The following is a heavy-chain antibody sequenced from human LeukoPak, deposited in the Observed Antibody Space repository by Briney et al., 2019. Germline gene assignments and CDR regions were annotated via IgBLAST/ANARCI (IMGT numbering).Heavy chain of an antibody. J-gene: IGHJ4*02. D-gene: IGHD6-19*01. Sequence: GASVKVSCKASGYTFTGYYMHWVRQATGQGLEWMGWMNPNSGGTNYAQKFQGRVTMTRDTSISTAYMELSRLRSNDTAVYYCARVASSGWDNEDYWGQGTLVTVSS. CDR3: ARVASSGWDNEDY. V-gene: IGHV1-2*02. CDR2: MNPNSGGT. CDR1: GYTFTGYY.